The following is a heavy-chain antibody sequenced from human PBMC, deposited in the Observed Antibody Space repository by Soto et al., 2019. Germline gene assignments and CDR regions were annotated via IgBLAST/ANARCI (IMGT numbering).Heavy chain of an antibody. Sequence: SETLSLTCTVSGASITFGGYSWSWIRQTPGKGLEWIGYINHLETTFYNPSFESRLTLSIDRAKSQFSLKLHSMSAADRAVYFCARGGGSDSFDYWGQGILVTVSS. J-gene: IGHJ4*02. CDR1: GASITFGGYS. CDR2: INHLETT. D-gene: IGHD1-26*01. V-gene: IGHV4-30-2*01. CDR3: ARGGGSDSFDY.